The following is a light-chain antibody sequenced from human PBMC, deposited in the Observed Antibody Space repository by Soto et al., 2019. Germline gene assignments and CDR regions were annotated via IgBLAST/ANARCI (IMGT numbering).Light chain of an antibody. J-gene: IGKJ3*01. CDR2: AAS. V-gene: IGKV1-39*01. CDR1: QSIGTY. Sequence: DIQMTQSPSSLSASVGDTVTITCRASQSIGTYLNWYQQRPGKPPKLLIYAASKLQGGVPPRFTGGGSGTHFTLIISGLPPDDFATYYCQQSSTTGFFGPGTKVDVK. CDR3: QQSSTTGF.